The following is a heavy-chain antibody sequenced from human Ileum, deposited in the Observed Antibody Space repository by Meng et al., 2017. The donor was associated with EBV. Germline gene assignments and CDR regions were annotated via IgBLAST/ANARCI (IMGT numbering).Heavy chain of an antibody. CDR2: IYWYDDK. V-gene: IGHV2-5*01. Sequence: QTTLKQSGPTLVKPKHTLTLTCTFSRFSLSTSGLGVGWIRQPPGKALEGRALIYWYDDKRYSPSLKSRLTITKDTSKNQVVLTMTNMDPVDTATYYCAHSDPLEMATCFDYWGQGTLVTVSS. CDR1: RFSLSTSGLG. CDR3: AHSDPLEMATCFDY. D-gene: IGHD5-24*01. J-gene: IGHJ4*02.